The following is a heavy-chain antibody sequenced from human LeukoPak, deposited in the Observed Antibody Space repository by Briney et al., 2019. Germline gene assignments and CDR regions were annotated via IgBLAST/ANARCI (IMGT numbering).Heavy chain of an antibody. CDR1: GYIFSNYW. CDR3: ARGICSAGSCHGEYYFDY. V-gene: IGHV5-51*01. CDR2: IFPGDSDT. Sequence: GESLKISCKGSGYIFSNYWIGWVRQMPGKGPEWMGIIFPGDSDTRYSPSFEGRVTISADKSINTAHLQWSSLKASDSGVYYCARGICSAGSCHGEYYFDYWGQGTLVTVAS. J-gene: IGHJ4*02. D-gene: IGHD2-15*01.